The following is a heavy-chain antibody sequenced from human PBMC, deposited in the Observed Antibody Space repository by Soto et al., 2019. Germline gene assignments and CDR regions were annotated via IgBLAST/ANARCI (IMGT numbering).Heavy chain of an antibody. CDR3: AKRYGEPSSSPGLDY. V-gene: IGHV1-18*01. CDR2: ISTYSGKT. J-gene: IGHJ4*02. D-gene: IGHD4-17*01. CDR1: GYSFTTYS. Sequence: QVKLVQSGAEVKKPGASVEVSCKASGYSFTTYSINWVRQAPGQGLEWMGGISTYSGKTYYAQNFQGRVTMTTDTSTSTAYMDLRTLTPDDTAVYYGAKRYGEPSSSPGLDYGGQGTLVSVSS.